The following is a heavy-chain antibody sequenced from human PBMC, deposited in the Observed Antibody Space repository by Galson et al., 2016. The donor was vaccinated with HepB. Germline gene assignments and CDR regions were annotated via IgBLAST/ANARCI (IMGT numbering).Heavy chain of an antibody. CDR3: AKGGDCGGDCYLPYYYYGMDV. CDR1: GFTFSTYG. CDR2: ISYAGSSK. J-gene: IGHJ6*02. V-gene: IGHV3-30*18. D-gene: IGHD2-21*02. Sequence: SLRLSCAASGFTFSTYGMHWVRQAPGKGLEWVAVISYAGSSKDYADSVKGRFTISRDNSKNTLYLQMNSLRAEDTAVYFCAKGGDCGGDCYLPYYYYGMDVWGQGTTVTVSS.